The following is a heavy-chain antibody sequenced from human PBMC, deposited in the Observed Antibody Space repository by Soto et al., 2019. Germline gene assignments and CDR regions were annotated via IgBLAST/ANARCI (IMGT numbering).Heavy chain of an antibody. D-gene: IGHD2-21*02. CDR2: ISYDGSNK. J-gene: IGHJ4*02. CDR1: GFTFSSYA. CDR3: ARDRGPFCGGDRYLGYFDY. V-gene: IGHV3-30-3*01. Sequence: QVQLVESGGGVVQPGRSLRLSCAASGFTFSSYAMHWVRQAPGKGLEWVAVISYDGSNKYYADSVKGRFTISRDNSKNTLYLQMNSLRAEDTAVYYCARDRGPFCGGDRYLGYFDYWGQGTLVTVSS.